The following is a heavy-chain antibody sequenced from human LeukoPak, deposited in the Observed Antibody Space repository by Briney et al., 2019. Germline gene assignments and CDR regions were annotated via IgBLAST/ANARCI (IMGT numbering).Heavy chain of an antibody. D-gene: IGHD6-19*01. CDR3: ARRRKDSSGWYGWSDYFDY. CDR2: IYYSGST. J-gene: IGHJ4*02. V-gene: IGHV4-59*05. Sequence: PSETLSLTCTVSGGSISSYYWSWIRQPPGKGLEWIGSIYYSGSTYYNPSLKSRVTISVDTSKNQFSLKLSSVTAADTAVYYCARRRKDSSGWYGWSDYFDYWGQGTLVTVSS. CDR1: GGSISSYY.